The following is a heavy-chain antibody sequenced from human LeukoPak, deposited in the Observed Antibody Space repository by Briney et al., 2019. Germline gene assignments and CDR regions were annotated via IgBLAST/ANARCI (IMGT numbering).Heavy chain of an antibody. CDR3: ARGYCSGGSCYSVENWFDP. V-gene: IGHV1-2*06. D-gene: IGHD2-15*01. CDR2: INPNSGGT. Sequence: GASVKVSCKAAGYTFTGYYMFWVRQAPGQGLEWMGRINPNSGGTNYAQKFQGRVTMTRDTSISTAYMELSRLRSDDTAVYYCARGYCSGGSCYSVENWFDPWGQATLVTVSS. CDR1: GYTFTGYY. J-gene: IGHJ5*02.